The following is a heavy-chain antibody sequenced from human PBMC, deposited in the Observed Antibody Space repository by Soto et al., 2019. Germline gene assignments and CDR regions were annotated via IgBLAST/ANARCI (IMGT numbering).Heavy chain of an antibody. D-gene: IGHD2-8*01. J-gene: IGHJ4*02. CDR1: GFTFSSYS. CDR3: ARGPSLKDHFDY. Sequence: GGSLRLSCAASGFTFSSYSMNWVRQAPGKGLEWVSSISSSSSYIYYADSVKGRFTISRDNAKNSLYLQMNSLRAEDTAVYYCARGPSLKDHFDYWGQGTLVTVSS. V-gene: IGHV3-21*01. CDR2: ISSSSSYI.